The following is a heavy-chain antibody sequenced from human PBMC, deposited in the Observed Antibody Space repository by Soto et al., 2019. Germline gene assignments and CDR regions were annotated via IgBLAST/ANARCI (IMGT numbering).Heavy chain of an antibody. CDR3: AKDHYDFWSGYDY. V-gene: IGHV3-23*01. CDR1: GFTFSSYA. Sequence: GGSLRLSCAASGFTFSSYAMSWVRQAPGKGPEWVSAISGSGGSTYYADSVKGRFTISRDNSKNTLYLQMNSLRAEDTAVYYCAKDHYDFWSGYDYWGQGTLVTVSS. D-gene: IGHD3-3*01. J-gene: IGHJ4*02. CDR2: ISGSGGST.